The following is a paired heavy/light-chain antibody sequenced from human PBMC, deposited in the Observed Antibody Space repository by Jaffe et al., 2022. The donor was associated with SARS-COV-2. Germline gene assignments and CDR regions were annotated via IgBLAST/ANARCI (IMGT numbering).Heavy chain of an antibody. J-gene: IGHJ4*02. V-gene: IGHV4-31*03. CDR2: IHYTGST. Sequence: QVQLQESGPGLVKPSQTLSLTCTVSGGSISSGGYYWGWIRQRPGKGLEWIGYIHYTGSTYYSPSLNSRATISRDTSKNLLSLKLSSVTAADTAIYYCARRVPVAGLFDYWGQGILVTVSS. CDR1: GGSISSGGYY. CDR3: ARRVPVAGLFDY. D-gene: IGHD6-19*01.
Light chain of an antibody. CDR2: KAS. CDR1: QSISSW. CDR3: QQYKSYPYT. V-gene: IGKV1-5*03. Sequence: DIQMTQSPSTLSASVGDRVTITCRASQSISSWLAWYQQKPGKAPKLLIQKASSLESGVPSRFSGSGSGTEFTLTISSLQPDDFATYYCQQYKSYPYTFGQGTKLEIK. J-gene: IGKJ2*01.